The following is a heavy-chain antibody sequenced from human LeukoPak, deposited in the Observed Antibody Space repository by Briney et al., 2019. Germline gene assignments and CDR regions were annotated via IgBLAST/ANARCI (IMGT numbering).Heavy chain of an antibody. CDR1: GGSISGYY. V-gene: IGHV4-59*01. D-gene: IGHD1-1*01. CDR3: AGGADWK. CDR2: VYYSRST. J-gene: IGHJ4*02. Sequence: SETLSLTCTVSGGSISGYYWSWIRQPPRKGLEWIGYVYYSRSTNYNPSLTSRVTISLDTSTNQFSLMFSSVTAEATAVLYCAGGADWKWGQGNLVTVSS.